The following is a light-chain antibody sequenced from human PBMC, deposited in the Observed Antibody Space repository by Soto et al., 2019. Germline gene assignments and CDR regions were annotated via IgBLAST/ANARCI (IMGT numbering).Light chain of an antibody. Sequence: EIVLTQSPGTLSLSPGERATLSCRASQSVSSSYLGWYQQKPGQAPRLLIYGASSRDTGIPDRFSGSGSGPDFTLTISRLEPEAFAVYYCQQSGSSPRTFGQGTKLEIK. CDR1: QSVSSSY. CDR3: QQSGSSPRT. V-gene: IGKV3-20*01. J-gene: IGKJ2*01. CDR2: GAS.